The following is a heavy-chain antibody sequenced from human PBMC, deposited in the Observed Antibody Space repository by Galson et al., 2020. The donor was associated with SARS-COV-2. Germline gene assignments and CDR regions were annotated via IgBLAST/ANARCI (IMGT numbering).Heavy chain of an antibody. J-gene: IGHJ4*02. Sequence: GGSLRLSCAASGFTFSNAWMNWVRQAPGRGLEWVGRIKTESDGWTTDYAAPVKGRFTISRDDSKNTLFVQMNSLKTEDTAVYYCATDLVDPSGYYLAVHYWGQGTLVTVSS. CDR1: GFTFSNAW. CDR2: IKTESDGWTT. CDR3: ATDLVDPSGYYLAVHY. D-gene: IGHD5-12*01. V-gene: IGHV3-15*01.